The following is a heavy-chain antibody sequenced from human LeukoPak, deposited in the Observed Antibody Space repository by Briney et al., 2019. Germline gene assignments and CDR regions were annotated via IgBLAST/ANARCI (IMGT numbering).Heavy chain of an antibody. V-gene: IGHV4-61*05. CDR3: ARLYSSGWYDYFDY. CDR1: GGSISSSSYY. D-gene: IGHD6-19*01. J-gene: IGHJ4*02. CDR2: IYYSGST. Sequence: SETLSLTCTVSGGSISSSSYYWGWIRQPPGKGLEWIGYIYYSGSTNYNPSLKSRVTISVDTSKNQFSLKLSSVTAADTAVYYCARLYSSGWYDYFDYWGQGTLVTVSS.